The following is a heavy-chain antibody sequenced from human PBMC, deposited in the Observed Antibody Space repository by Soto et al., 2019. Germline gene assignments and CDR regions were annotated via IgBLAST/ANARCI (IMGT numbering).Heavy chain of an antibody. Sequence: QITLKESGPTLVKPTQTLTLTCTFSGFSLSTSGVGVGWIRQPPGKPLEWLALIYWDDDKRYSPSLKSRLTINKDTSKNQVVLTMNNMDPVDTATYCCAHMGSRYRFDPWGQGTLVTVSS. D-gene: IGHD2-15*01. CDR3: AHMGSRYRFDP. J-gene: IGHJ5*02. CDR2: IYWDDDK. CDR1: GFSLSTSGVG. V-gene: IGHV2-5*02.